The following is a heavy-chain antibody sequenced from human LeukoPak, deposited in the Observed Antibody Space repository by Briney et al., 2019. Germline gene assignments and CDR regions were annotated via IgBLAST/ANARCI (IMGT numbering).Heavy chain of an antibody. Sequence: VGSLRPSSAVSVFTLSCDTMNWVRQAPGKGLERVSYISSSGSTTYYADSVKGRFTISRDNAKNTLYLQLNSLRPEAPAVYYCVRDYGDNSRSGVQPCDYWGQGTVVTVSS. J-gene: IGHJ4*02. CDR2: ISSSGSTT. D-gene: IGHD4-23*01. CDR1: VFTLSCDT. V-gene: IGHV3-48*01. CDR3: VRDYGDNSRSGVQPCDY.